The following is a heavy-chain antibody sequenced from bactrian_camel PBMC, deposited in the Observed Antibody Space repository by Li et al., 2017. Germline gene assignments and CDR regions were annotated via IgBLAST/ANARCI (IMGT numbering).Heavy chain of an antibody. V-gene: IGHV3S6*01. J-gene: IGHJ4*01. CDR3: ATGPRTMGWILLSEEYLVY. Sequence: VQLVESGGGSVQAGGSLSISCTVSRRTYSTYCMAWFRQAPGKGREGVAGIDSDGMTVYADSVKGRFSTSRDNARNTLYLQMNSLKTEDTAVYYCATGPRTMGWILLSEEYLVYWGQGTQVTVS. CDR1: RRTYSTYC. D-gene: IGHD5*01. CDR2: IDSDGMT.